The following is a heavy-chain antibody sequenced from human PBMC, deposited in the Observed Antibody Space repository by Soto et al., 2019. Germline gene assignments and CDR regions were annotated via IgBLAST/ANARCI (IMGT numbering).Heavy chain of an antibody. CDR2: ITNSSSDI. CDR3: MRDRRDVRGYSFTSY. Sequence: PGGSLRLSCAASGFTFSSYSMHWVRQAPGKGLEWVSSITNSSSDIYYAGSVKGRFTISRDNARNSLYLQMNSLRAEDTAVYYCMRDRRDVRGYSFTSYWGQGTLVTV. CDR1: GFTFSSYS. V-gene: IGHV3-21*01. D-gene: IGHD5-18*01. J-gene: IGHJ4*02.